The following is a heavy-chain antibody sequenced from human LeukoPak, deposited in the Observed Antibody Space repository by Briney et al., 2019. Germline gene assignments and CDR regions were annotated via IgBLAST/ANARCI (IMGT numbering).Heavy chain of an antibody. CDR2: INSDGTIT. CDR1: GFTFTSYW. Sequence: GGSLRLSCAASGFTFTSYWMHWVRQAPGKGLVWLSRINSDGTITSYADSLEGRFTISRDNAKNTVYLQMNSLRAEDTAVFYCARPGVGFDYWGQGALVTVSS. V-gene: IGHV3-74*01. CDR3: ARPGVGFDY. J-gene: IGHJ4*02.